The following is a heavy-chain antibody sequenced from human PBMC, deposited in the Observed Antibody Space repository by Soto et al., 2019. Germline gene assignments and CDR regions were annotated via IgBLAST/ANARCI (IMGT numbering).Heavy chain of an antibody. CDR2: ITKTGTTI. D-gene: IGHD3-16*01. Sequence: VQLVESGGMLVQPGGSLRLSCAASGLTLSTSSMNWVRQAPGKGLEWISYITKTGTTIYHADPVKGRFSVSRDNARSSLYLQMNSLRAEDTAVYYCARPNWNSRGGVYNLWGQGTLVTVSS. J-gene: IGHJ4*02. CDR1: GLTLSTSS. CDR3: ARPNWNSRGGVYNL. V-gene: IGHV3-48*04.